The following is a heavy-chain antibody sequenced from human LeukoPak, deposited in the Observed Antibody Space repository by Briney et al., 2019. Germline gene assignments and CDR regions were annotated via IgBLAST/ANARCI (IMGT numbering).Heavy chain of an antibody. Sequence: GASVKVSCKASGYTFTGYYMHWVRQAPGQRLEWMGWINPKSGGTKYAQKFQGRVTMTRDTSTSTAYLEVTRLKSDDTAVYYCARDPPGSGFGRAYFDYWGQGSLVTVSS. V-gene: IGHV1-2*02. J-gene: IGHJ4*02. CDR2: INPKSGGT. CDR3: ARDPPGSGFGRAYFDY. D-gene: IGHD3-22*01. CDR1: GYTFTGYY.